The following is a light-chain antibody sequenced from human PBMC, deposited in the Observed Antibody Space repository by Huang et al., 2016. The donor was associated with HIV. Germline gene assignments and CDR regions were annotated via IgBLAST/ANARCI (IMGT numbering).Light chain of an antibody. Sequence: IQLTQSPSSLSASVGDRVTITCRASQGVSSYLAWYQQKPGKAPKLLIYAASTWQSGVPSRFSGSGSGTDITLTISSLQPEDFATYYCQQLNSYPWTFGQGTKVEIK. CDR2: AAS. CDR3: QQLNSYPWT. CDR1: QGVSSY. V-gene: IGKV1-9*01. J-gene: IGKJ1*01.